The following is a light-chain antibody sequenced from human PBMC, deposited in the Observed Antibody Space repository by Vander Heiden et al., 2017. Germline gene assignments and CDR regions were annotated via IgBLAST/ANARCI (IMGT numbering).Light chain of an antibody. CDR2: AAS. CDR1: QSISRY. CDR3: QRSATNPHA. Sequence: DIQMTQSPSSLSASVGDRVTITCRASQSISRYLNWYQQKPGKAPKLLIYAASTLRSDVPSRFSGSGSGTDFTLTISSLQPEDFATYFCQRSATNPHAFGGGTKVEI. V-gene: IGKV1-39*01. J-gene: IGKJ4*01.